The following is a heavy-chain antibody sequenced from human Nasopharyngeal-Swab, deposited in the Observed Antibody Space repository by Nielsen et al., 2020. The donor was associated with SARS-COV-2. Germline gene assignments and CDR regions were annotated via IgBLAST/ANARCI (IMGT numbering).Heavy chain of an antibody. J-gene: IGHJ6*03. CDR1: GFTFSSYW. CDR2: IKQDGSEK. D-gene: IGHD3-3*01. Sequence: GESLKISCAASGFTFSSYWMSWVRQAPGKGLEWVANIKQDGSEKYYVDSVKGRFTISRDNAKNSLYLQMNSLRAEDTALYYCAKLGGLYDFWSGYYDYMDVWGKGTTVTVS. V-gene: IGHV3-7*03. CDR3: AKLGGLYDFWSGYYDYMDV.